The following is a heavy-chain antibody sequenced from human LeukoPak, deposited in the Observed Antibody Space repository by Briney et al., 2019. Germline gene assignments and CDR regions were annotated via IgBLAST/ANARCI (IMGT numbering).Heavy chain of an antibody. J-gene: IGHJ4*02. CDR2: IYTSGST. D-gene: IGHD3-10*01. CDR3: ARAGRITMVRGSDT. Sequence: SETLSLTCTVSGGSISSGSYYWSWIRQPAGKGLEGIGRIYTSGSTNYNPSLKSRVTISVDTSKNQFSLKLSSVTAADTAVYYCARAGRITMVRGSDTWGQGTLVTVSS. V-gene: IGHV4-61*02. CDR1: GGSISSGSYY.